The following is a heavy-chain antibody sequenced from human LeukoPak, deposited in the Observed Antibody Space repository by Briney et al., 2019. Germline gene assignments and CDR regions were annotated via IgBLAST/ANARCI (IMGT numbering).Heavy chain of an antibody. CDR3: AKAPVTTCRGAFCYPFDY. D-gene: IGHD2-15*01. J-gene: IGHJ4*02. CDR1: GFTLSSYA. CDR2: ISDTGNT. Sequence: GGSLRLSCAASGFTLSSYAMSWVRQAPGKGLEWVSAISDTGNTYHANSVKGRFTISRDSSKNTLFLQMNRLRPEDAAVYYCAKAPVTTCRGAFCYPFDYWGLGTLVTVSS. V-gene: IGHV3-23*01.